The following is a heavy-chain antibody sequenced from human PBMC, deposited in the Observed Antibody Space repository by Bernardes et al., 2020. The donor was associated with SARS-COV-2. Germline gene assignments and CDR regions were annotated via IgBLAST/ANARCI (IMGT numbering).Heavy chain of an antibody. J-gene: IGHJ6*02. CDR2: IYYSGST. Sequence: SETLSLTCTVSGGSISSISYYWGWIRQPPGKGLEWIGSIYYSGSTYYNPSLKSRVTISVDTSKNQFSLKLSSVTAADTAVYYCARQGGSGYYGMDVWGQGTLVSVSS. CDR1: GGSISSISYY. D-gene: IGHD3-10*01. V-gene: IGHV4-39*01. CDR3: ARQGGSGYYGMDV.